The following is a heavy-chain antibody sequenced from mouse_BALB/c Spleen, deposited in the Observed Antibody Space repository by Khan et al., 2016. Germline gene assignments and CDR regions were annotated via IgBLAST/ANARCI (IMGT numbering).Heavy chain of an antibody. V-gene: IGHV5-6-5*01. CDR1: GFTFSSYA. CDR2: ISSGGST. CDR3: AREENALDY. J-gene: IGHJ4*01. Sequence: EVELVESGGGLVKPGGSLKFSCAASGFTFSSYAMYWVRQTPEKRLEWVASISSGGSTYDPGMVKGRCTICRDDARNILYLKMNSLRSEDTAIYYGAREENALDYWGQGTSVTVSS.